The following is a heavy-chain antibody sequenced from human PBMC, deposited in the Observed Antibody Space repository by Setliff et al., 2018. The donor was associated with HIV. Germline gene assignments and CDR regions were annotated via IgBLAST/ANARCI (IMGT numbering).Heavy chain of an antibody. J-gene: IGHJ6*03. CDR1: GASIGRRSDC. CDR3: ARHGAFYYYYYMDV. CDR2: FYYSWNT. Sequence: PSETLSLTCTVSGASIGRRSDCWGWIRQPPGKGLEWIGSFYYSWNTYYNPSLKSRVTISVDTSKNQFSLNLSSVTAADTAVYYCARHGAFYYYYYMDVWGKGTTVTVSS. V-gene: IGHV4-39*01.